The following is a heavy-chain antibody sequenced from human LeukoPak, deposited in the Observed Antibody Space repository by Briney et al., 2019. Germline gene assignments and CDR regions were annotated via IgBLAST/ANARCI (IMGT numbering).Heavy chain of an antibody. D-gene: IGHD1-26*01. Sequence: PGGSLRLSCAASGFTFSSYGMHWVRQAPGKGLEWVAVIWYDGSNKYYADSVKGRFTISRDNSKNTLYLQMNSLRPEDTAVYYCARGSGSYSANFDYWGQGTLVTVSS. CDR3: ARGSGSYSANFDY. J-gene: IGHJ4*02. CDR2: IWYDGSNK. V-gene: IGHV3-33*01. CDR1: GFTFSSYG.